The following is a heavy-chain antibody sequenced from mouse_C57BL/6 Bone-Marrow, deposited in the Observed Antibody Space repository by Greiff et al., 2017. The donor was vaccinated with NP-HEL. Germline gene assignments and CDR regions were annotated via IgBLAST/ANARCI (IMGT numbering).Heavy chain of an antibody. CDR2: IYPGDGDT. Sequence: QVQLQQSGPELVKPGASVKISCKASGYAFSSSWMNWVKQRPGKGLEWIGRIYPGDGDTNYNGKFKGKATLTADKSSSTAYMQLSSLTSEDSAVYFCARSYYGSRWYFDVWGTGTTVTVSS. D-gene: IGHD1-1*01. J-gene: IGHJ1*03. CDR1: GYAFSSSW. CDR3: ARSYYGSRWYFDV. V-gene: IGHV1-82*01.